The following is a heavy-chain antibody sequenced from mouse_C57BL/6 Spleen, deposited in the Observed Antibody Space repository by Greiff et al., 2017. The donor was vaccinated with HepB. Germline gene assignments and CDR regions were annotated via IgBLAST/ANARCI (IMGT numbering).Heavy chain of an antibody. CDR3: ARGGHYYGSSYAMDY. CDR2: IYPRSGNT. D-gene: IGHD1-1*01. J-gene: IGHJ4*01. CDR1: GYTFTSYG. Sequence: QVQLQQSGAELARPGASVKLSCKASGYTFTSYGISWVKQRTGQGLEWIGEIYPRSGNTYYNEKFKGKATLTADTSSNTAYMQLSSLTTEDSAIYYCARGGHYYGSSYAMDYWGQGTSVTVSS. V-gene: IGHV1-81*01.